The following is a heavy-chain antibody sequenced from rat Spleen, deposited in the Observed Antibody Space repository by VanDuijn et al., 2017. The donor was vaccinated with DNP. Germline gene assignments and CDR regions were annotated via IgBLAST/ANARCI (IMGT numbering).Heavy chain of an antibody. Sequence: EVQLVESGGGLVQPGRSLKVSCVASGFIFSDYNMAWVRQAPKKGLEWVATINYDGSNTYYRDSVKGRFMISKDDARDTGYLQMNNLRSEDTAMYYCSSGGPNMVQGNWFAYWGQGTLVTVSS. CDR3: SSGGPNMVQGNWFAY. J-gene: IGHJ3*01. CDR2: INYDGSNT. D-gene: IGHD1-11*01. V-gene: IGHV5S10*01. CDR1: GFIFSDYN.